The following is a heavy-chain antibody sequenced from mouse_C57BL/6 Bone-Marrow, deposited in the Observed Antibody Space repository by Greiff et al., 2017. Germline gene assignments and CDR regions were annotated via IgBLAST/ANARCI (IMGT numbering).Heavy chain of an antibody. V-gene: IGHV1-64*01. J-gene: IGHJ4*01. CDR2: ILPNSGST. CDR1: GYTFTSYW. Sequence: VQLQQPGAELVKPGASVKLSCKASGYTFTSYWMHWVKQRPGQGLEWIGMILPNSGSTNYNEKFKSKATLTVDKSSSTAYMQLSSLTSEDSAVYDCARWGNCVLAMDYGGQGTSVTVSA. D-gene: IGHD2-1*01. CDR3: ARWGNCVLAMDY.